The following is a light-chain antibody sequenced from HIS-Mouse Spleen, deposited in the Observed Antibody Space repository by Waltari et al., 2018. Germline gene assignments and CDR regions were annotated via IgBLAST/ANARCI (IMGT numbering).Light chain of an antibody. V-gene: IGKV1D-8*02. J-gene: IGKJ1*01. Sequence: AIWMTQSPSLLSASTGDRVTISCRMSPGISSYLAWYQQKPGKVPELLIYAASTLQSGVPSRFSGIGSVTDFTLTISCLQSEDFATYYCQQYYSFPRTFGQGTKVEIK. CDR2: AAS. CDR1: PGISSY. CDR3: QQYYSFPRT.